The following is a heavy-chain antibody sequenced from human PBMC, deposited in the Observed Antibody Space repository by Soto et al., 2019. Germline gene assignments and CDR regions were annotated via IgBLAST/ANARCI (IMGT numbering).Heavy chain of an antibody. CDR2: INPSGGRT. CDR1: GYTFTSSY. Sequence: GASVKVSCKASGYTFTSSYIHWVRQAPGQGLEWMGIINPSGGRTIYAQKFQGRVTMTEDTSTDTAYMELSSLRSEDTAVYYCATGDPDAFDIWGQGTMVTVSS. CDR3: ATGDPDAFDI. V-gene: IGHV1-46*01. J-gene: IGHJ3*02. D-gene: IGHD2-21*02.